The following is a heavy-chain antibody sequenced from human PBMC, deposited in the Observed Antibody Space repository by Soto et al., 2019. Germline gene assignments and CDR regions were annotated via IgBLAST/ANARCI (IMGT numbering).Heavy chain of an antibody. Sequence: PSETLSLTCTVSGDSVSSGNYYWSWIRQPPGKGLEWIGCIYYTGSTNYNPSFKSRVTISKDTSKNQFSLKLRSATAADTAVYYCARIPVDTYMIYWSDPWGQGTLVTV. J-gene: IGHJ5*02. V-gene: IGHV4-61*01. CDR3: ARIPVDTYMIYWSDP. CDR2: IYYTGST. CDR1: GDSVSSGNYY. D-gene: IGHD5-18*01.